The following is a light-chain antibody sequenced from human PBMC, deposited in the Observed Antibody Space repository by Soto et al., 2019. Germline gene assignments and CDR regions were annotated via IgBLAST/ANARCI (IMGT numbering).Light chain of an antibody. CDR3: QQRSNWPPWT. CDR1: QSVSSY. V-gene: IGKV3-11*01. J-gene: IGKJ1*01. CDR2: DAS. Sequence: EIVLTQSPATLSLSPGERATLSCRASQSVSSYLAWYQQKPGQAPRLLIYDASNRATGIPARFSGSGSGTDFTLTISSLEHEDFAVYYCQQRSNWPPWTFGQETKVEIK.